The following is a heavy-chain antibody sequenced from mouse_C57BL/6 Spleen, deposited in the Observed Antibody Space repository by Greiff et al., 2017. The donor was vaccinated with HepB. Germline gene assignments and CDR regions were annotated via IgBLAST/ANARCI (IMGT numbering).Heavy chain of an antibody. CDR1: GFSLSTFGMG. CDR3: ARSRYYGNYWYFDV. J-gene: IGHJ1*03. V-gene: IGHV8-8*01. Sequence: QVTLKESGPGILQPSQTLSLSCSFSGFSLSTFGMGVGWIRQPSGKGLEWLAHIWWDDDKYYNPALKSRLTISKDTSNNQVFLKIAKVDTADTATYYCARSRYYGNYWYFDVWGTGTTVTVSS. D-gene: IGHD2-1*01. CDR2: IWWDDDK.